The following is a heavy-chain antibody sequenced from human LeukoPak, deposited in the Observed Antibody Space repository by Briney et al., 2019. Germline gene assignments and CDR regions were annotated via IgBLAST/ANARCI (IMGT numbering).Heavy chain of an antibody. Sequence: PSETLSLTCTVSGYSISSGYYWGWIRPTPGRGLEWIAAIYHSGSTFYNPSLKTRATISVDTSKNQFSLNVISLTAADTAVYFCARDPSVPWAFDIWGQGKMVTVSS. CDR2: IYHSGST. J-gene: IGHJ3*02. D-gene: IGHD6-6*01. V-gene: IGHV4-38-2*02. CDR3: ARDPSVPWAFDI. CDR1: GYSISSGYY.